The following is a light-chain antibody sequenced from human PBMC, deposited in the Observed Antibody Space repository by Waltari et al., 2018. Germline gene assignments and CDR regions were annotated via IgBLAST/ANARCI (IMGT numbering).Light chain of an antibody. V-gene: IGLV2-14*03. CDR1: SSDVGHYDY. J-gene: IGLJ1*01. CDR3: YSFTTSSTRV. Sequence: QSALTQPASVSGSPGQSITISCTGTSSDVGHYDYVSWFQQHPGTAPKLIIYYVHNRPSGVSTRFSGSKSGNTASLTISGLQAEDEADYYCYSFTTSSTRVFGTGTKVTVL. CDR2: YVH.